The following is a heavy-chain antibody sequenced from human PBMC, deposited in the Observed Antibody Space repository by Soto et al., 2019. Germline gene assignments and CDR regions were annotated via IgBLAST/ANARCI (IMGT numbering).Heavy chain of an antibody. V-gene: IGHV4-39*07. CDR3: ARGSITIFGVVIRFDY. CDR1: GGSISSSSYY. D-gene: IGHD3-3*01. Sequence: SETLSLTCTVSGGSISSSSYYWSWIRQPPGKGLEWIGEIYHSGSTNYNPSLKSRVTISVDKSKNQFSLKLSSVTAADTAVYYCARGSITIFGVVIRFDYWGQGTLVTVSS. J-gene: IGHJ4*02. CDR2: IYHSGST.